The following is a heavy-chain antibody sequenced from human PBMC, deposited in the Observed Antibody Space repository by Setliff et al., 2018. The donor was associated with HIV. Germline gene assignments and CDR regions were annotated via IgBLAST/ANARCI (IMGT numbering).Heavy chain of an antibody. CDR3: AKDLVYYDSSGDLDY. J-gene: IGHJ4*02. CDR2: ISGSGGRT. V-gene: IGHV3-23*01. Sequence: GGSLRLSCAASGFTFNNYAMSWVRQAPGKGLEWVSDISGSGGRTYYADSVKGRFTISRDSSKNTLYLQMDSLRAEDTAAYYCAKDLVYYDSSGDLDYWGQGTLVTVSS. D-gene: IGHD3-22*01. CDR1: GFTFNNYA.